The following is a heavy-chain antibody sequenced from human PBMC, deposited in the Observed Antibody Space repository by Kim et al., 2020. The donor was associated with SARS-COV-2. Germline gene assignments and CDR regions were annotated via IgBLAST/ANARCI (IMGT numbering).Heavy chain of an antibody. CDR3: AKPKLDSSSWLSYFDY. V-gene: IGHV3-30*18. CDR1: GFTFSSYG. J-gene: IGHJ4*02. Sequence: GGSLRLSCAASGFTFSSYGMHWVRQAPGKGLEWVAVISYDGSNKYYADSVKGRFTISRDNSKNTLYLQMNSLRAEDTAVYYCAKPKLDSSSWLSYFDYWGQRTLVTVSP. CDR2: ISYDGSNK. D-gene: IGHD6-13*01.